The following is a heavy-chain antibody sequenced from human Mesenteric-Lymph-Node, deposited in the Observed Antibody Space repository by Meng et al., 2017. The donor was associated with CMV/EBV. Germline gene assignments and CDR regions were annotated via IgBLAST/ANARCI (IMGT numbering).Heavy chain of an antibody. D-gene: IGHD3-22*01. V-gene: IGHV4-39*07. J-gene: IGHJ3*02. CDR3: ARSRPDTNYYASSGYYHGAFDI. Sequence: SETLSLTCTISGGSVSSGSYYWSWIRQPPGKGLEWIGSIYYSGSSYYNPSLKSRVTISVDTTKNQFSLNLNSVTAADTAVYYCARSRPDTNYYASSGYYHGAFDIWGQGTMVTVSS. CDR1: GGSVSSGSYY. CDR2: IYYSGSS.